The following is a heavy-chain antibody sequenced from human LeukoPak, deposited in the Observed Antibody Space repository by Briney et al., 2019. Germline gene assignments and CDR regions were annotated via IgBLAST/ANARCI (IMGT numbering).Heavy chain of an antibody. D-gene: IGHD6-13*01. V-gene: IGHV3-7*01. CDR2: IKQDGSEK. CDR3: ARGRSRWYSSSWYWGIYFDY. Sequence: GGPLRLSCAASGFTFSSYWMSWVRQAPGKGLEWVANIKQDGSEKYYVDSVKGRFTISRDNAKNSLYLQMNSLRAEDTAVYYCARGRSRWYSSSWYWGIYFDYWGQGTLVTVSS. J-gene: IGHJ4*02. CDR1: GFTFSSYW.